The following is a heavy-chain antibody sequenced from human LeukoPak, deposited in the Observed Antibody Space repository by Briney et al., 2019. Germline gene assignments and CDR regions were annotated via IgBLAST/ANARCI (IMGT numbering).Heavy chain of an antibody. V-gene: IGHV4-59*01. J-gene: IGHJ4*02. CDR1: GYSISSYY. Sequence: SETLSLTCTVSGYSISSYYWSWIRQPPGKGLEWIGYIYYSGSTSYTPSLKSRVTISIDTSNNQFSLKLNSVTAADTAVYYCAKDRLLDGYNSDWGQGTLVTVPS. CDR2: IYYSGST. D-gene: IGHD5-24*01. CDR3: AKDRLLDGYNSD.